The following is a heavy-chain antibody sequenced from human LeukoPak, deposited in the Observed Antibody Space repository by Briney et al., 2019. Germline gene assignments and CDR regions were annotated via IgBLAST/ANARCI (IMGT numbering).Heavy chain of an antibody. CDR3: ARDYYDSRGDAFDI. D-gene: IGHD3-22*01. CDR1: GGSISGHS. Sequence: SETLSLTCTVSGGSISGHSWSWIRQPPGKGLEWIGYIFYSGPTNYSPSLKSRVTISVDTSKNQFSLRLSSVTAADTAVYYCARDYYDSRGDAFDIWSQGTMVTVSS. J-gene: IGHJ3*02. CDR2: IFYSGPT. V-gene: IGHV4-59*11.